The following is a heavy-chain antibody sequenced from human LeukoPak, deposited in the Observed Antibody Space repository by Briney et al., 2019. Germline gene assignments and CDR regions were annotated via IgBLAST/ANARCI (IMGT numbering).Heavy chain of an antibody. CDR1: GGSISSSDW. CDR3: ARVPYSSSWPGFDP. Sequence: SETLSLTCAVSGGSISSSDWWSWVRQPPGKGLGWIGEIYHSGSTNYNPSLKSRVTISVDKSKNRFSLKLSSVTAADTAVYYCARVPYSSSWPGFDPWGQGTLVAVSS. V-gene: IGHV4-4*02. J-gene: IGHJ5*02. CDR2: IYHSGST. D-gene: IGHD6-13*01.